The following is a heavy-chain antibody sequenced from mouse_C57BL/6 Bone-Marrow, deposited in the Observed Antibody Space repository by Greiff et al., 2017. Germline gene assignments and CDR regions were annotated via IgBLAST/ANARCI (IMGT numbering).Heavy chain of an antibody. Sequence: EVHLVESGGDLVKPGGSLKLSCAASGFTFSSYGMSWVRQTPDKRLEWVATISSGGSYTYYPDSVKGRFTISRDNAKNTLYLQMSSLKSEDTAMYYCARLGYGSEARDYGCQGTSVTVSS. D-gene: IGHD1-1*01. J-gene: IGHJ4*01. CDR1: GFTFSSYG. CDR3: ARLGYGSEARDY. V-gene: IGHV5-6*01. CDR2: ISSGGSYT.